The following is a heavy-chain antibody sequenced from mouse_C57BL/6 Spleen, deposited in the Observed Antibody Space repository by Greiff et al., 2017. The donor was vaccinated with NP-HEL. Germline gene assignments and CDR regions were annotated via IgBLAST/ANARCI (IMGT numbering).Heavy chain of an antibody. D-gene: IGHD2-1*01. CDR2: ISDGGSYT. CDR1: GFTFSSYA. CDR3: ARVGEGFYGNYPFDY. Sequence: EVKLMESGGGLVKPGGSLKLSCAASGFTFSSYAMSWVRQTPEKRLEWVATISDGGSYTYYPDNVKGRFTISRDNAKNNLYLQMSHLKSEDTAMYYCARVGEGFYGNYPFDYWGQGTTLTVSS. V-gene: IGHV5-4*03. J-gene: IGHJ2*01.